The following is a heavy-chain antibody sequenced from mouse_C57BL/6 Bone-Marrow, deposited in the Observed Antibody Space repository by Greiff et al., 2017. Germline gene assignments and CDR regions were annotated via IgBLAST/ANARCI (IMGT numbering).Heavy chain of an antibody. J-gene: IGHJ3*01. CDR2: IHPNSGST. CDR3: AREGIYYDYRRGCAY. CDR1: GYTFTSYW. Sequence: QVQLQQPGAELVKPGASVKLSCKASGYTFTSYWMHWVKQRPGQGLEWIGMIHPNSGSTNYNEKFKSKATLTVDKSSSTAYMQLSSLTSEDSAVXYCAREGIYYDYRRGCAYWGQGTLVTVSA. V-gene: IGHV1-64*01. D-gene: IGHD2-4*01.